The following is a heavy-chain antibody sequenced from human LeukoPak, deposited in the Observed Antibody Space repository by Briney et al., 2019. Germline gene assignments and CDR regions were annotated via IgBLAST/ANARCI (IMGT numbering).Heavy chain of an antibody. D-gene: IGHD2-15*01. CDR2: ISSNSAYT. Sequence: KPGGSLRLSCAASGXIFSNYNMNWVRQAPGKGLEWVSSISSNSAYTYYADSVRGRFTFSRDNPKNSLHLQMNSLRAEDTAVYYCARGELCSGGACRLDYWGQGILVTVSS. CDR1: GXIFSNYN. J-gene: IGHJ4*02. V-gene: IGHV3-21*01. CDR3: ARGELCSGGACRLDY.